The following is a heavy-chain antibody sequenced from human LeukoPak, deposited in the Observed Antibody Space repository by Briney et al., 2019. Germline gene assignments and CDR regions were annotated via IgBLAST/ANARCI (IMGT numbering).Heavy chain of an antibody. V-gene: IGHV1-2*02. Sequence: ASVKVSCKASGYTFTGYYMHWVRQAPGQGLEWMGWINPNSGGTNYAQKFQGRVTMTRDTSISTAYMELSRLRSDDTAVYYCARDSCGWYNWFDPWGQGTLVTVSS. J-gene: IGHJ5*02. CDR2: INPNSGGT. D-gene: IGHD6-19*01. CDR1: GYTFTGYY. CDR3: ARDSCGWYNWFDP.